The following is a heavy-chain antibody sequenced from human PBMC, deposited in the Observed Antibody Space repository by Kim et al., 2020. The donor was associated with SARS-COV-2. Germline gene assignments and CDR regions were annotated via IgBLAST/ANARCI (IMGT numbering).Heavy chain of an antibody. V-gene: IGHV3-15*01. CDR2: IRSTGDGGTT. CDR3: TVDLWQWWTSYY. Sequence: GGSLRLSCTASGFPLGAAWMSWVRQAPGKGLEWVGHIRSTGDGGTTDYGASVKGRFTISRDDSNNTLYLQMNSLKAEDTGVYYCTVDLWQWWTSYYWGQGTLVAVSS. J-gene: IGHJ4*02. D-gene: IGHD6-19*01. CDR1: GFPLGAAW.